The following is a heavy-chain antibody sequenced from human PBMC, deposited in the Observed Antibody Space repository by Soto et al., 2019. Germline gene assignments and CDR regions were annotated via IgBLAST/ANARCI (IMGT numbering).Heavy chain of an antibody. Sequence: SETLSLTCTVSGGSISSGDYYWSWIRQPPGKGLEWIGYIYYSGSTYYNPSLKSRVTISVDTSKNQFSLKLSSVTAADTAVYYCARQLDIVAMSFDYWGQGTLVTVSS. CDR3: ARQLDIVAMSFDY. CDR2: IYYSGST. D-gene: IGHD5-12*01. V-gene: IGHV4-30-4*01. CDR1: GGSISSGDYY. J-gene: IGHJ4*02.